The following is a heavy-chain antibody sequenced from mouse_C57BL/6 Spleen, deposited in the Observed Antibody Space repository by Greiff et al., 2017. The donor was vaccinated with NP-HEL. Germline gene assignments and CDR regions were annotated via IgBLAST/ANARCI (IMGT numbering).Heavy chain of an antibody. Sequence: QVQLKQPGAELVRPGTSVKLSCKASGYTFTSYWMHWVKQRPGQGLEWIGVIDPSDSYTNYNQKFKGKATLTVDTSSSTAYMQLSSLTSEDSAVYYCADYSNYVLAYWGQGTLVTVSA. CDR1: GYTFTSYW. CDR2: IDPSDSYT. V-gene: IGHV1-59*01. CDR3: ADYSNYVLAY. J-gene: IGHJ3*01. D-gene: IGHD2-5*01.